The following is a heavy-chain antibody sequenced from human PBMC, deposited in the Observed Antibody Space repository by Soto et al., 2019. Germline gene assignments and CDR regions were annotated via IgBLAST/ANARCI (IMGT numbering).Heavy chain of an antibody. D-gene: IGHD1-7*01. J-gene: IGHJ4*02. V-gene: IGHV4-30-4*01. CDR3: ATMGTPATGLYYFDY. Sequence: SETLSLTCTVSGGSISSGNYYWSWIRQPPGKGLEWIGFISYGGSTYYSASLKSRFTISVDTPKNQFSLNLSFVTAADTAVYYCATMGTPATGLYYFDYWGQGTLVTVSS. CDR1: GGSISSGNYY. CDR2: ISYGGST.